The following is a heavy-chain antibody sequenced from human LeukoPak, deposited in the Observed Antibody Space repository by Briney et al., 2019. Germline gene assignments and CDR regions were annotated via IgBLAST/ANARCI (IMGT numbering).Heavy chain of an antibody. Sequence: GGSLRLPCAASGFTFSSYGMHWVRQAPGKGLEWVAVISYDGSNKYYADSVKGRFTISRDNSKNTLYLQMNSLRAEDTAVYYCARQYSSSWTNYYYYGMDVWGQGTTVTVSS. CDR1: GFTFSSYG. D-gene: IGHD6-13*01. CDR3: ARQYSSSWTNYYYYGMDV. CDR2: ISYDGSNK. J-gene: IGHJ6*02. V-gene: IGHV3-30*03.